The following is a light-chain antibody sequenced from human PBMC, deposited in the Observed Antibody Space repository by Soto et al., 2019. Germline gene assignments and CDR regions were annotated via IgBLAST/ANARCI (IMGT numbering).Light chain of an antibody. J-gene: IGKJ4*01. CDR1: QSLDNY. Sequence: EIVLTQSPATLSLSPGERATLSCRASQSLDNYLAWYQHKPGQAPRLLIYDASTRATDIPARFSGSGSGTDFTIIISSLEPEDFAVYYCQQRGHWPSFGGGTKVEIK. V-gene: IGKV3-11*01. CDR3: QQRGHWPS. CDR2: DAS.